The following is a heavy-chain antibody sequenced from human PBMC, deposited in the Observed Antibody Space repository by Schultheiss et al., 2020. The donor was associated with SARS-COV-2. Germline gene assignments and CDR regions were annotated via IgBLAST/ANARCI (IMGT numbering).Heavy chain of an antibody. Sequence: GGSLRLSCVASGFTFRTYGMHWVRQAPGKGLEWVANIKQDGSEKYYVDSVKGRFTISRDNAKNSLYLQMNSLRAEDTAVYYCARDSRYSGSYYAFDIWGQGTMVTVSS. CDR2: IKQDGSEK. CDR3: ARDSRYSGSYYAFDI. CDR1: GFTFRTYG. J-gene: IGHJ3*02. D-gene: IGHD1-26*01. V-gene: IGHV3-7*03.